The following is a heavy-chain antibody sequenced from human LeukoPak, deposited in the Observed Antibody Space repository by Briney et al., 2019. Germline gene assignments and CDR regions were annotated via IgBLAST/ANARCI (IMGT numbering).Heavy chain of an antibody. J-gene: IGHJ6*03. D-gene: IGHD4-17*01. CDR3: ARDPGGVTTYYYYYMDV. V-gene: IGHV3-48*01. CDR1: GFTFSSYS. CDR2: INSSSSTI. Sequence: PGGSLRLSCAASGFTFSSYSMNWVRQAPGKGLEWVSYINSSSSTIYYADSVKGRFTISRDNAKNSLYLQMNSLRAEDTAVYYCARDPGGVTTYYYYYMDVWGKGTTVTVSS.